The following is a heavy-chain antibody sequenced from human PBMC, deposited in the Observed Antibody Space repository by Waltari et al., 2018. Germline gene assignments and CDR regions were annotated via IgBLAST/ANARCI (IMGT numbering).Heavy chain of an antibody. J-gene: IGHJ3*02. CDR3: AARGPLPTSPAFNI. CDR2: IYHSGST. D-gene: IGHD3-10*01. Sequence: QLQLQESGPGLVKPSETLSLICTVSGGSISSSSYYWGWIRQAPGKGLEWIGEIYHSGSTNFNPSLKSRLTMSVDKYKNQFSLKLSSVTAADTAVYYCAARGPLPTSPAFNIWGRGTMATVS. V-gene: IGHV4-61*05. CDR1: GGSISSSSYY.